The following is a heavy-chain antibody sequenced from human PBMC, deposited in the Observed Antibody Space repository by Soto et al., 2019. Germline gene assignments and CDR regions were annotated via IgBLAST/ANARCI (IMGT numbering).Heavy chain of an antibody. D-gene: IGHD5-12*01. CDR3: ARDWSYSGYPRVGYFDY. CDR1: GGTFSSYA. J-gene: IGHJ4*02. CDR2: IIPIFGTA. Sequence: QVQLVQSGAEVKKPGSSVQVSCKASGGTFSSYAISWVRQAPGQGLEWMGGIIPIFGTANYAQKFQGRVTITADESTSTSYMELSSLRSEDTAVYYCARDWSYSGYPRVGYFDYWGQGTLVTVSS. V-gene: IGHV1-69*01.